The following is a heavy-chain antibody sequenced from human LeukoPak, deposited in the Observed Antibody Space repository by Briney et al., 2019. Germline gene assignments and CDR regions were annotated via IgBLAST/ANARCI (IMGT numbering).Heavy chain of an antibody. CDR1: GGSISSYY. CDR2: IYTSGST. V-gene: IGHV4-4*07. Sequence: SETLSLTCTVSGGSISSYYWSWIRQPAGKGLEWIGRIYTSGSTNYNPSLKSRVTMSVDTSKNQFSLKLSSVTAADTAVYYCACSSNYYASSGYYLDYWGQGTLVTVSS. CDR3: ACSSNYYASSGYYLDY. D-gene: IGHD3-22*01. J-gene: IGHJ4*02.